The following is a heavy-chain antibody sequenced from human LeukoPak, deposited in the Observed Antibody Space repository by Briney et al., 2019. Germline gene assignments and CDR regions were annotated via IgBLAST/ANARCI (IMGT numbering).Heavy chain of an antibody. Sequence: PSETLSLTCAVYGGSFSGYYWSWIRQPPGKGLEWIGEINHSGSTNYNPSLKSRVTISVDTSKNQFSLKLSSVTAADTAVYYCARGGVTYDSWGQGTLVTVSS. D-gene: IGHD4-11*01. V-gene: IGHV4-34*01. J-gene: IGHJ4*02. CDR2: INHSGST. CDR3: ARGGVTYDS. CDR1: GGSFSGYY.